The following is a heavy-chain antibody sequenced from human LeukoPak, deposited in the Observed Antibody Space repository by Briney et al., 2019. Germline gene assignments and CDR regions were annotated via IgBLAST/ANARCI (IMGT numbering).Heavy chain of an antibody. CDR1: GGSISSYY. V-gene: IGHV4-59*01. CDR2: IYYSGST. D-gene: IGHD3-10*01. Sequence: SETLSLTCTVSGGSISSYYWSWIRQPPGKGLEWIGYIYYSGSTNYNPSLKSRVTISVDTSKNQFSLKLSSVTAADTAVYYCARQGYGSGSYNDYWGQGTLVTVSS. J-gene: IGHJ4*02. CDR3: ARQGYGSGSYNDY.